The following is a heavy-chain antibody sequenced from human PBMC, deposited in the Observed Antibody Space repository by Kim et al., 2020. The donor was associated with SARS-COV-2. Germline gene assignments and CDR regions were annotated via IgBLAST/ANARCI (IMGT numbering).Heavy chain of an antibody. Sequence: SETLSLTCTVSGGSISSSSYYWGWIRQPPGKGLEWIGSIYYSGSTYYNPSLKSRVTISVDTSKNQFSLKLSSVTAADTAVYYCASRPISGIDGSGTLTKATDAFEIWGQGTTGTVSS. J-gene: IGHJ3*02. CDR2: IYYSGST. D-gene: IGHD3-10*01. CDR1: GGSISSSSYY. V-gene: IGHV4-39*01. CDR3: ASRPISGIDGSGTLTKATDAFEI.